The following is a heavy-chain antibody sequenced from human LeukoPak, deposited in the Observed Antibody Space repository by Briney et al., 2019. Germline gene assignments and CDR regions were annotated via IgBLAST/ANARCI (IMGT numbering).Heavy chain of an antibody. CDR3: ARRYSTYYYGMDV. CDR1: GGSISSYY. Sequence: SETLSLTCTVSGGSISSYYWSWIRQPPGKGLEWIGYIYYSGSTNYNLSLKSRVTISVDTSKNQFSLKLSSVTAADTAVYYCARRYSTYYYGMDVWGQGTTVTVSS. V-gene: IGHV4-59*08. D-gene: IGHD4-4*01. J-gene: IGHJ6*02. CDR2: IYYSGST.